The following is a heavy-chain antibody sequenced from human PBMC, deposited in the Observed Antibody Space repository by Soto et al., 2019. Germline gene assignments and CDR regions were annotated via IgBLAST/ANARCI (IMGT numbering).Heavy chain of an antibody. Sequence: GGSLRLSCAASGFTFSSYSMNWVRQAPGKGLEWVSYISSSSSTIYYADSVKGRFTISRDNAKNTLYLQMNSLRAEDTAVYYCARDIGSSSYYGMDVWGQGTTVTVSS. CDR1: GFTFSSYS. V-gene: IGHV3-48*01. D-gene: IGHD6-13*01. CDR2: ISSSSSTI. J-gene: IGHJ6*02. CDR3: ARDIGSSSYYGMDV.